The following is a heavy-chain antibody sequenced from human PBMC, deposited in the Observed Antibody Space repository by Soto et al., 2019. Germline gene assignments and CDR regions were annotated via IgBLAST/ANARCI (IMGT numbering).Heavy chain of an antibody. J-gene: IGHJ6*02. Sequence: EVQLLESGGGLVQPGGSLRLSCAVSGLTFSYFAMSWVRQAPGKGLEWVSAISGSGGITYYAGSVKGRFTISRDNSKNTLFLQMNSLRAKDTAVYYCALLGRSGSGRPYYYGVDVWGQGTTVTVSS. CDR2: ISGSGGIT. CDR1: GLTFSYFA. D-gene: IGHD3-10*01. V-gene: IGHV3-23*01. CDR3: ALLGRSGSGRPYYYGVDV.